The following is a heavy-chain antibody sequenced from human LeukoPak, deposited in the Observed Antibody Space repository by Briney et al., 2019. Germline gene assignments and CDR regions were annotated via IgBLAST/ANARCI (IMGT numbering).Heavy chain of an antibody. V-gene: IGHV3-48*03. Sequence: GGSLRLPCAASGFTFSSYEMNWVRQAPGKGLEWVSYISSSGSTIYYADPVKGRFTISGDNAKNSLYLQMNSLRAEDTAVYYCARIWFGESLPYFDYWGQGTLVTVSS. CDR3: ARIWFGESLPYFDY. CDR1: GFTFSSYE. D-gene: IGHD3-10*01. J-gene: IGHJ4*02. CDR2: ISSSGSTI.